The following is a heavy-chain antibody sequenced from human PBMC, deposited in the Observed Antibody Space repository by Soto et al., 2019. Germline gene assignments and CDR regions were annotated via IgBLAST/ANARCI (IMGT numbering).Heavy chain of an antibody. CDR3: ARDGYYDILTGWFDY. CDR2: INAGNGNT. D-gene: IGHD3-9*01. Sequence: ASVKVSCKASGYTFTSYAMHWVRQAPGQRLEWMGWINAGNGNTKYSQKFQGRVTITRDTSASTAYMELSSLRSEDTAVYYCARDGYYDILTGWFDYWGQGTLVTVSS. V-gene: IGHV1-3*01. CDR1: GYTFTSYA. J-gene: IGHJ4*02.